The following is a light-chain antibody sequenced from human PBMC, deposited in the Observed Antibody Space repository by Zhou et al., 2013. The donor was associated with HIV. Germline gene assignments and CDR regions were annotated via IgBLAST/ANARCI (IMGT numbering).Light chain of an antibody. J-gene: IGKJ5*01. CDR3: LQANSFPLT. V-gene: IGKV1-39*01. CDR1: QSIGTY. Sequence: DIQMTQSPSSLSASVGDRVTITCRASQSIGTYLNWYQHKPGKAPKLLIYAASSLQSGVPSGFSGSGSGTDFTLTITSLQPEDFATYYCLQANSFPLTFGQGTRLEIK. CDR2: AAS.